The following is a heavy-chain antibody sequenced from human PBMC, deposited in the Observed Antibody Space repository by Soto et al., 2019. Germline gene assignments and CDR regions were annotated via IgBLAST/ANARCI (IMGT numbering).Heavy chain of an antibody. CDR3: ARHSGFLDYGSGSSLPSINYYYYGMDV. Sequence: GESLRISCKGAGYSFTSYWIGWVSQMTGKGLEWMGIIYPGDSDTRYSPSFQGQVTISADKSISTAYLQWSSLKASDTAMYYCARHSGFLDYGSGSSLPSINYYYYGMDVWGQGTTVTVSS. CDR1: GYSFTSYW. J-gene: IGHJ6*02. D-gene: IGHD3-10*01. CDR2: IYPGDSDT. V-gene: IGHV5-51*01.